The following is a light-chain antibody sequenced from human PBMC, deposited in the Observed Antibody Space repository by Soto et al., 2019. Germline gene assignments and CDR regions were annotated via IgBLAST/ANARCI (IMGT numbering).Light chain of an antibody. V-gene: IGKV3-20*01. CDR2: GAS. Sequence: EILLTQSPGTLSLSPGERATLSCRASQSVSSRYLARYQQKPGQAPRLLIYGASSRATGIPDRFSGSGSGTDFTLTISRLEPEDFEVHYCQQHDNSAWTLGQGTKVDIK. J-gene: IGKJ1*01. CDR1: QSVSSRY. CDR3: QQHDNSAWT.